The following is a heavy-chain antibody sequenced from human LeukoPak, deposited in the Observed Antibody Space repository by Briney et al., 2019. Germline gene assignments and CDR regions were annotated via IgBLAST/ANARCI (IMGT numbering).Heavy chain of an antibody. V-gene: IGHV4-59*01. Sequence: SETLSLTCTVSGGSISSYYWSWIRQPPGKGLEWIGYIYYSGSTNYNPSLKSRVTISVDTSKNQFSLKLSSVTAADTAVYYCAREDYYDSSGFIWWGQGTLVTLSS. J-gene: IGHJ4*02. CDR3: AREDYYDSSGFIW. CDR1: GGSISSYY. D-gene: IGHD3-22*01. CDR2: IYYSGST.